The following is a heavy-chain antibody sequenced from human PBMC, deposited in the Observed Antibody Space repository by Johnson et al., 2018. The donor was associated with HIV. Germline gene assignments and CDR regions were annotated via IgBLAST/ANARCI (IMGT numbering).Heavy chain of an antibody. D-gene: IGHD1-1*01. CDR3: ANRRGIGDGTTGSLDI. Sequence: QEQLVESGGGVVQPGRSLRLSCAASGFTFSSYAMHWVRQAPGKGLEWVAVISYDGSNKYYADSVKGRFTISRDNSKNTLFLQMNSLRPEDTAVYYCANRRGIGDGTTGSLDIWGQGTMVTVSS. J-gene: IGHJ3*02. CDR2: ISYDGSNK. V-gene: IGHV3-30*04. CDR1: GFTFSSYA.